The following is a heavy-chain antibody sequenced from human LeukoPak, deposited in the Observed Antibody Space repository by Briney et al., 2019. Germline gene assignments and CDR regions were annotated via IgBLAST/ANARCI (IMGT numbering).Heavy chain of an antibody. V-gene: IGHV4-39*01. CDR1: GGSISSSSYY. J-gene: IGHJ4*02. D-gene: IGHD3-10*01. Sequence: PSETLSLTCTLSGGSISSSSYYWGWIRQPPGKGLEWLGSIFYSGTTYYNPSLKSRVTISVDTSRNQFSLKLSSVTAADTAVYYCASAPRRGSIGGPDNWGQGTLVTVSS. CDR3: ASAPRRGSIGGPDN. CDR2: IFYSGTT.